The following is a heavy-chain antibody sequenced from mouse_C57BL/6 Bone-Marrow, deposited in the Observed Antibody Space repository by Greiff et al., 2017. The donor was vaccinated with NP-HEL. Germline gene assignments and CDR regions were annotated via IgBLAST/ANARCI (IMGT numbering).Heavy chain of an antibody. Sequence: VQLQQSGAELVRPGASVKLSCTASGFNITDYYMHWVKQRPEQGLEWIGLIDPENGDTEYASKFKGKATLTADTSSNTAYLQLSCLTSEDTDVYYCTGGYYFDYWGQGTTLTVSA. J-gene: IGHJ2*01. V-gene: IGHV14-4*01. CDR2: IDPENGDT. CDR1: GFNITDYY. CDR3: TGGYYFDY.